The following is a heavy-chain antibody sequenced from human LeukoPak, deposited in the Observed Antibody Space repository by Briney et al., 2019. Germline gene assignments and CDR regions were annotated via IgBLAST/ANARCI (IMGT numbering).Heavy chain of an antibody. V-gene: IGHV5-10-1*01. D-gene: IGHD3-10*01. Sequence: GESLKISCKGSGYSFTSYWISWVRQMPGKGLEWMGRIDPSDSYTNYSPSFQGHVTISADKSISTAYLQWGSLKASDTAMYYCARLGRENYYGSGSYPDYWGQGTLVTVSS. J-gene: IGHJ4*02. CDR2: IDPSDSYT. CDR1: GYSFTSYW. CDR3: ARLGRENYYGSGSYPDY.